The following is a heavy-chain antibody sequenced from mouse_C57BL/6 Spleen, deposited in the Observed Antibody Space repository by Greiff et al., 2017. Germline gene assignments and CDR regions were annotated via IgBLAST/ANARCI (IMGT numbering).Heavy chain of an antibody. CDR2: FNYDGSST. D-gene: IGHD4-1*01. CDR1: GFTFRDYY. Sequence: EVKVVESEGGLVQPGSSMKLSCTASGFTFRDYYMAWVRRVPEKGLEWVANFNYDGSSTYYLDSLKSRFFISRDNAKNILYLQMSSLKSEDTATYYCARDRDWDDWYFDVWGTGTTVTVSS. J-gene: IGHJ1*03. V-gene: IGHV5-16*01. CDR3: ARDRDWDDWYFDV.